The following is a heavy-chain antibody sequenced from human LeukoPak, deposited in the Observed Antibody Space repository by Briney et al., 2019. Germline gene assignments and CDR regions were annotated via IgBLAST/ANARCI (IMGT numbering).Heavy chain of an antibody. CDR2: IWYDGSKQ. J-gene: IGHJ6*02. D-gene: IGHD6-19*01. CDR3: ARGGSMSVAGYFYYGMDV. Sequence: GGSLRLSCVASGFTFSSYGMHWVRQAPGRGLEWVAAIWYDGSKQYYADSVKGRFTISRDNSKNTVNLQMNSLRAEDTAVFYCARGGSMSVAGYFYYGMDVWGQGTTVTVSS. CDR1: GFTFSSYG. V-gene: IGHV3-33*01.